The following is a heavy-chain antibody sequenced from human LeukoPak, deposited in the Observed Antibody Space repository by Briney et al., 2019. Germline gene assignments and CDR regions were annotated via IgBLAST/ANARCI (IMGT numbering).Heavy chain of an antibody. CDR1: GGSITSSNW. CDR3: GSSSKVVRPDSWDY. Sequence: SETLSLTCAVSGGSITSSNWWSWVRQPPGKGLEWIGEIYHSGSTNYNPSLKSRVTMTIDTSKKEVSLKLTSVTAADTSIYFCGSSSKVVRPDSWDYWGQGTLVTVSS. D-gene: IGHD6-6*01. J-gene: IGHJ4*02. V-gene: IGHV4-4*02. CDR2: IYHSGST.